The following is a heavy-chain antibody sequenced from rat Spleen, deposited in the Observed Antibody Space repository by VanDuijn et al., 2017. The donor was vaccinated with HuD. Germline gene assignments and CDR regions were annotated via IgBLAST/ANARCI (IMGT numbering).Heavy chain of an antibody. Sequence: EVQLVESGGGLVQPGKSLKISCVASGFTFNKYWMTWIRQAPGKGLEWVASITNAAGSTYYPDSVQGRFTISRDNAKSTLYLQMNSLRSEDTATYYCTRQGGLRNWFAHWGQGTLVTVSS. J-gene: IGHJ3*01. D-gene: IGHD1-11*01. CDR1: GFTFNKYW. CDR3: TRQGGLRNWFAH. V-gene: IGHV5-31*01. CDR2: ITNAAGST.